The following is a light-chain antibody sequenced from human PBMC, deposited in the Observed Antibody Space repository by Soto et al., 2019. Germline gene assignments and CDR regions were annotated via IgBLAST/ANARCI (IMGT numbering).Light chain of an antibody. CDR3: QSYDSTLSAWV. V-gene: IGLV1-40*01. CDR1: SSNIGAGYD. CDR2: GNN. J-gene: IGLJ3*02. Sequence: QSVLTQPPSVSGAPGQRVTISCTGNSSNIGAGYDVHWYRQLPGTAPKLLIYGNNNRPSGVPDRFSGSKSGTSASLAITGLQAEDEADYYCQSYDSTLSAWVFGGGTKLTVL.